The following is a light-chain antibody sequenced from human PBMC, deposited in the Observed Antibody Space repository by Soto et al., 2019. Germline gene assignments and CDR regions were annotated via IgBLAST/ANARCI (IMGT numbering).Light chain of an antibody. Sequence: QSALTQPPSASVSPGQSVAISCTGTISDVGGYNYVSWYQQHPGKAPKLMIYDVSKRPSGVPDRFSGSKSGNTASLTVTGLQAEDEADYYCSSYAGTHIVFGTGTKVTVL. CDR3: SSYAGTHIV. CDR2: DVS. J-gene: IGLJ1*01. V-gene: IGLV2-8*01. CDR1: ISDVGGYNY.